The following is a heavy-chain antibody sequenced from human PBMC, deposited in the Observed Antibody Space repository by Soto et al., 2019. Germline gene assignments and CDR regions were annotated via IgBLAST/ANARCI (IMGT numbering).Heavy chain of an antibody. D-gene: IGHD3-10*01. Sequence: ASVKVSCKASGYTFTSYYMHWVRQAPGQGLEWMGIINPSGGSTSYAQKFQGRVTMTRDTSTSTVYMELSSLRSEDTAVYYCATALDGSGSPYYFDYWGQGTLVTVSS. J-gene: IGHJ4*02. CDR1: GYTFTSYY. V-gene: IGHV1-46*03. CDR3: ATALDGSGSPYYFDY. CDR2: INPSGGST.